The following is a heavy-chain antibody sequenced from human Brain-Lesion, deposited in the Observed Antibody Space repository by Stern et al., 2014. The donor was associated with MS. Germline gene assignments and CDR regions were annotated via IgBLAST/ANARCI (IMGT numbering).Heavy chain of an antibody. D-gene: IGHD2-15*01. CDR1: GGSVSSTSYA. J-gene: IGHJ5*02. V-gene: IGHV4-39*01. Sequence: VQLVESGPGLVKPSETLSLTCTVAGGSVSSTSYAWAWIRQPPGKGLEWIGTIYYSGNPSASPSLKCPLTISLATPKNQFSLQLRSVTAADTAVYYCAGEEDIRYCSGGSCTGNWFDPWGQGTLVTVSS. CDR3: AGEEDIRYCSGGSCTGNWFDP. CDR2: IYYSGNP.